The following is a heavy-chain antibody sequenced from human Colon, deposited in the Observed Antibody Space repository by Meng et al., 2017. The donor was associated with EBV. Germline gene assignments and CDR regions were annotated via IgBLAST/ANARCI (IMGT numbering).Heavy chain of an antibody. CDR3: ARRPTGIDY. CDR2: IIHGGSP. D-gene: IGHD2-8*02. V-gene: IGHV4-34*12. CDR1: GGSLSGAY. Sequence: QVQPQRGGAGMLKPSETLSLTCAVNGGSLSGAYWNWIRQPPGKGLEWIGEIIHGGSPSYNPSLKSRVTISIDTSKNQLSLMLSSVTAADTAVYYCARRPTGIDYWGQGTLVTVSS. J-gene: IGHJ4*02.